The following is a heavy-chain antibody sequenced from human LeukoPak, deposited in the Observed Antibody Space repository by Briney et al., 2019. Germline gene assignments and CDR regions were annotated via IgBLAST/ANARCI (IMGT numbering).Heavy chain of an antibody. V-gene: IGHV1-2*02. D-gene: IGHD1-1*01. J-gene: IGHJ1*01. CDR1: GYSFSDYH. Sequence: GAPVTVSCKASGYSFSDYHIHWVQQAPGQGLEWMGWIYPKSGGTYYAQKFQGRVSLTSDTSINTVYMELNSLTSDDTAVYFCARENWIWDFWGQGTLVTVSS. CDR2: IYPKSGGT. CDR3: ARENWIWDF.